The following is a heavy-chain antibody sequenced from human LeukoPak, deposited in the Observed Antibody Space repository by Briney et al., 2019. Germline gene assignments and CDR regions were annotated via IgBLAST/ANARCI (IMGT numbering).Heavy chain of an antibody. CDR3: ARVSSVTTDAFDI. D-gene: IGHD4-17*01. V-gene: IGHV4-61*01. Sequence: SETLSLTCSVPGGSVTCGSYYWSWIRQPPGKELEWIGYISYRGSTNYNPSLKSRVTISVDTSKNQFSLKLSSVTAADTAVYYCARVSSVTTDAFDIWGQGTMVTVSS. CDR2: ISYRGST. CDR1: GGSVTCGSYY. J-gene: IGHJ3*02.